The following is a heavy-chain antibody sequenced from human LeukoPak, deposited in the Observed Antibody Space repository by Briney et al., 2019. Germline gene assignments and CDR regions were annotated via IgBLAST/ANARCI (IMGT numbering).Heavy chain of an antibody. CDR3: ARLPLRVYGDQNFDY. Sequence: ASVKVSYKASGYTFTSYGISWVRQAPGQGLEWMGWISAYNGNTNYAQKLQGRVTMTTDTSTSTAYMELRSLRSDDTAVYYCARLPLRVYGDQNFDYWGQGTLVTVSS. D-gene: IGHD4-17*01. V-gene: IGHV1-18*01. CDR1: GYTFTSYG. J-gene: IGHJ4*02. CDR2: ISAYNGNT.